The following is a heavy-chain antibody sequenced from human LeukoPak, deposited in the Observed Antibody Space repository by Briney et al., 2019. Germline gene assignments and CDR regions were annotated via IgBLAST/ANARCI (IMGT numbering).Heavy chain of an antibody. D-gene: IGHD2-8*01. V-gene: IGHV4-34*01. CDR1: GGSFSGYY. Sequence: SETLSLTCAVYGGSFSGYYWSWIRQPPGKGLEWIGEINHSGSTNYNPSLKSRVTISVDTSKNQLSLKLSSVTAADTAVYYCAKFNGDADYWGQGTLVTVSS. CDR2: INHSGST. CDR3: AKFNGDADY. J-gene: IGHJ4*02.